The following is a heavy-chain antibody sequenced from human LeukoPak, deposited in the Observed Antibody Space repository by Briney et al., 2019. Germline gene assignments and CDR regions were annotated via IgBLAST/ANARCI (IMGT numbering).Heavy chain of an antibody. Sequence: ASVKVSCKASGYTFTSYDINWVRQATGQGLEWMGWMNPNSGNTGYAQKFQGRVTMTRNTSIRTAYMELSRLRSEDTAVYYCARAASITMVRGVINGFGYWGQGPLVTVSS. J-gene: IGHJ4*02. V-gene: IGHV1-8*01. CDR3: ARAASITMVRGVINGFGY. CDR1: GYTFTSYD. D-gene: IGHD3-10*01. CDR2: MNPNSGNT.